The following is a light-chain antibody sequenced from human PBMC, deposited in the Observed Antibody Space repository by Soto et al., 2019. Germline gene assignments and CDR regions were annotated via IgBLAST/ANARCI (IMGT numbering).Light chain of an antibody. V-gene: IGKV3-11*01. CDR1: QTISSF. CDR2: GAS. J-gene: IGKJ5*01. Sequence: EIVLTQSPGTLSLSPGERATLSCRASQTISSFLAWYQQKRGQAPRLLIHGASNRATGIPDGFSGSGSGTDFTLTISGLEPADLGVYYCQQRHNWPITFGQGTRLEI. CDR3: QQRHNWPIT.